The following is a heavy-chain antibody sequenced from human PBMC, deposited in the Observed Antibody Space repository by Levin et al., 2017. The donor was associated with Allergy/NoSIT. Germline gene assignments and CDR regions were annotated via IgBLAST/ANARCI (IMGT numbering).Heavy chain of an antibody. J-gene: IGHJ4*02. CDR3: AREVATTTRDFDY. V-gene: IGHV4-39*02. CDR1: GGSISSSSYY. D-gene: IGHD5-12*01. Sequence: SQTLSLTCTVSGGSISSSSYYWGWIRQPPGKGLEWIGSIYYSGSTYYNPSLKSRVTISVDTSKNQFSLKLSSVTAADTAVYYCAREVATTTRDFDYWGQGTLVTVSS. CDR2: IYYSGST.